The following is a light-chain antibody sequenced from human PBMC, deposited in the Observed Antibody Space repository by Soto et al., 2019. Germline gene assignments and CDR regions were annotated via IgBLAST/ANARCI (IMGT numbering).Light chain of an antibody. CDR1: GSNIGRNS. CDR2: RNN. CDR3: ATWDDSLSGVG. Sequence: QSVLTQPPSTSGTPGQRVTIPCSGSGSNIGRNSVTWYQRLPGTAPKLLVYRNNQRPSGVPERFSGSKSGTSASLAISDLQSEDEADYYCATWDDSLSGVGFGGGTKVTVL. V-gene: IGLV1-44*01. J-gene: IGLJ3*02.